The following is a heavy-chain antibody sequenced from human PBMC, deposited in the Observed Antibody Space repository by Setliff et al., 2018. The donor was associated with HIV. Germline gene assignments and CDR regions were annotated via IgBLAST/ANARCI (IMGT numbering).Heavy chain of an antibody. J-gene: IGHJ4*02. CDR3: ARESRSMHVAH. D-gene: IGHD5-12*01. Sequence: PSETLSLTCNVSGDSISSSSHYWGWIRQPPGKGLEWIGSIYYSGSTYYNPSLNSRATVSVDMSKNQLSLKLTSVTAADTAVYYCARESRSMHVAHWGQGTLVTISS. CDR2: IYYSGST. CDR1: GDSISSSSHY. V-gene: IGHV4-39*07.